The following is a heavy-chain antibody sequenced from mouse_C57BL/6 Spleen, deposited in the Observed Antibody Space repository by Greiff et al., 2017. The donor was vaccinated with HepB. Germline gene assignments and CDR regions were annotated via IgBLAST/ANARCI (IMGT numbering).Heavy chain of an antibody. CDR2: IRSKSNNYAT. V-gene: IGHV10-1*01. Sequence: DVKLVESGGGLVQPKGSLKLSCAASGFSFNTYAMNWVRQAPGKGLEWVARIRSKSNNYATYYADSVKDRFTISRDDSESMLYLQMNNLKTEDTAMYYCVREGPRFAYWGQGTLVTVSA. J-gene: IGHJ3*01. CDR3: VREGPRFAY. CDR1: GFSFNTYA.